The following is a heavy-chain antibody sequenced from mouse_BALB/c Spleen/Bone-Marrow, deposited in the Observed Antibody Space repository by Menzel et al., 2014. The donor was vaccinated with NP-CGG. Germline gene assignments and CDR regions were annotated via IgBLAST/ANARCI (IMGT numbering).Heavy chain of an antibody. Sequence: VQLQQSGAELMKPGASVKISCKATGYTFSSYWIEWVKQKSGHGLEWIGEILPGSGSTNYNEKFKGKATFTADTSSITAYMQLSSLASEDSAVYYCAREDGLWYFDVWGAGTTVTVSS. CDR2: ILPGSGST. V-gene: IGHV1-9*01. D-gene: IGHD1-1*01. J-gene: IGHJ1*01. CDR1: GYTFSSYW. CDR3: AREDGLWYFDV.